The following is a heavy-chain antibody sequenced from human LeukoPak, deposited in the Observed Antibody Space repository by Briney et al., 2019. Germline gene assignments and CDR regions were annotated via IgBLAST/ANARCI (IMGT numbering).Heavy chain of an antibody. V-gene: IGHV3-30*18. CDR2: ISYDGSNR. CDR1: GFTFSSYG. Sequence: GGSLRLSCVASGFTFSSYGMHWVRQAPGKGLEWEAFISYDGSNRYYVDSVKGRFTISRDNSKNTLYLQMDSLRPEDTAVYYCAKVRGPGEVSGWYYFDSWGQGTLVTVSS. D-gene: IGHD6-19*01. J-gene: IGHJ4*02. CDR3: AKVRGPGEVSGWYYFDS.